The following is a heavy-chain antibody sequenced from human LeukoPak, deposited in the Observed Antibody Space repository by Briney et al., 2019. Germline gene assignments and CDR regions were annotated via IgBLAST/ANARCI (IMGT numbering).Heavy chain of an antibody. Sequence: GGSLRLSCAASGFTFSSYGMNWVRQAPGEGLEWVANINQGGGVKYYVDSVKGRFTISRDDTESSLYVQMNSLRDEDTAVYYCARFGYSGWNLENWGQGTLVTVSS. CDR1: GFTFSSYG. CDR2: INQGGGVK. CDR3: ARFGYSGWNLEN. V-gene: IGHV3-7*01. D-gene: IGHD5-12*01. J-gene: IGHJ4*02.